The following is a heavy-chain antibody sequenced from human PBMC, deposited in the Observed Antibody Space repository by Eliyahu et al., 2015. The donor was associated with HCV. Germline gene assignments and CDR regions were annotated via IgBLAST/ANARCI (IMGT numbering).Heavy chain of an antibody. CDR1: GFTFSXYW. D-gene: IGHD3-22*01. Sequence: EVQLVESGGGLXQPGGXLRLSCAASGFTFSXYWMXWVRQAPGKGLQWVANINQDASEKFYVESLKGRFTISRDNAENSLYLQMNSLRAEDTAVYYCARDCSYYYDNGGYYYACAFDIWGQGTMVTVSS. CDR3: ARDCSYYYDNGGYYYACAFDI. V-gene: IGHV3-7*03. CDR2: INQDASEK. J-gene: IGHJ3*02.